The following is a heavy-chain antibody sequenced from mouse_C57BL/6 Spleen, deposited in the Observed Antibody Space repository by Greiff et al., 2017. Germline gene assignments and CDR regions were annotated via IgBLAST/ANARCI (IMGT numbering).Heavy chain of an antibody. D-gene: IGHD1-1*01. V-gene: IGHV1-82*01. J-gene: IGHJ1*03. CDR2: IYPGDGDT. CDR1: GYAFSSSW. CDR3: ARSDYYGSRGGYFDV. Sequence: QVQLQQSGPELVKPGASVKISCKASGYAFSSSWMNWVKQRPGKGLEWIGRIYPGDGDTNYNGKFKGKATLTADKSSSTAYMQLSSLTSEDSAVYFCARSDYYGSRGGYFDVWGTGTTVTVA.